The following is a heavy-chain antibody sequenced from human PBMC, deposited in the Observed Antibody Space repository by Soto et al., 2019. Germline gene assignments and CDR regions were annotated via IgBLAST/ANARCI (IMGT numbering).Heavy chain of an antibody. CDR2: IYHSGRT. J-gene: IGHJ4*02. Sequence: SETLSLTCAVSGGSISSGGYSWSWIRQPPGKGLEWIGYIYHSGRTYYNPSLKSRVTISVDRSKNQFSLKLSSVTAADTAVYYCARASTTVTTLDYWGQGTLVTVSS. CDR1: GGSISSGGYS. CDR3: ARASTTVTTLDY. D-gene: IGHD4-17*01. V-gene: IGHV4-30-2*01.